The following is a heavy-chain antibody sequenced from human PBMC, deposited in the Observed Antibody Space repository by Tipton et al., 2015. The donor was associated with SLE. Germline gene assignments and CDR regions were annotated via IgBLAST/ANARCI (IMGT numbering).Heavy chain of an antibody. J-gene: IGHJ5*02. V-gene: IGHV4-31*03. Sequence: TLSLTCNVSGGSISSGEYYWSWIRQHPGKGLEWIGYTYYSGSPYYNPSLKIRVTISLDMSKNPFSLRLSSVTAADTAVYYCPIYYHDSTGLHWFDPWGQGTLVTVCS. CDR1: GGSISSGEYY. D-gene: IGHD3-22*01. CDR3: PIYYHDSTGLHWFDP. CDR2: TYYSGSP.